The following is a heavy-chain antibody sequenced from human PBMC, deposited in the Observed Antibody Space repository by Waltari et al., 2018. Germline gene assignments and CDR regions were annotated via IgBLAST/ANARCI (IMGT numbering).Heavy chain of an antibody. CDR3: ARGAAAGKGANWFDP. CDR2: MNPNSGNT. D-gene: IGHD6-13*01. J-gene: IGHJ5*02. Sequence: QVQLMQSGAEVKKPGASVKVSCKASGYTFTSYDINWVLQATGQGVEWMGWMNPNSGNTGYAQKFQDRVIMTTNTSISTAYMELSSLRSEDTAVYYCARGAAAGKGANWFDPWGQGTLVIVSS. CDR1: GYTFTSYD. V-gene: IGHV1-8*01.